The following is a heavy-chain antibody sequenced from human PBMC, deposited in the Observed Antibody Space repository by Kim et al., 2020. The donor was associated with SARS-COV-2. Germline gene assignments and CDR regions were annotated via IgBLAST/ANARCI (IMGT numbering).Heavy chain of an antibody. CDR1: GFTFSTYD. D-gene: IGHD3-16*01. Sequence: GGSLRLSCATSGFTFSTYDMHWVRQAPGKGLEWLSCITKSSTTIDYADSVEGRFTISRDNAKNSLYLQMNSLRDEDTALYYCVRDRMGGAFDMWGQGTMVTVSS. V-gene: IGHV3-48*02. J-gene: IGHJ3*02. CDR3: VRDRMGGAFDM. CDR2: ITKSSTTI.